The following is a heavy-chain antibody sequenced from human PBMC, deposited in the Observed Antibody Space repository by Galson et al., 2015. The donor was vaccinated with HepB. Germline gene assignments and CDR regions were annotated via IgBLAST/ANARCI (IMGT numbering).Heavy chain of an antibody. J-gene: IGHJ6*02. V-gene: IGHV3-48*02. CDR3: ARDRLGYYDMDV. CDR2: ISSSGGTI. Sequence: SLRLSCAASGFTFTTYSMNWVRQAPGKGLEWLSYISSSGGTIYYADSMKGRFTISRDNAKNSLYLQMNSLRDEDTAVYYCARDRLGYYDMDVRGQGTTVTVSS. D-gene: IGHD6-19*01. CDR1: GFTFTTYS.